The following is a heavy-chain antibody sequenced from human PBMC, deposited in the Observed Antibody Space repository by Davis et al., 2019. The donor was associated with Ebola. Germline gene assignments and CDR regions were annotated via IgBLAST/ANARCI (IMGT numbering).Heavy chain of an antibody. V-gene: IGHV4-34*01. CDR1: GGSFSGDY. CDR3: ARGTFNWFDP. Sequence: PSETLSLTCGVYGGSFSGDYWTWIRQTPGKGLEWIGEINHSGDTNYNASLKSRLTISVDTSNKQFSLKVTSVTAADTAVYYCARGTFNWFDPWGQGTLVTVSS. D-gene: IGHD2/OR15-2a*01. J-gene: IGHJ5*02. CDR2: INHSGDT.